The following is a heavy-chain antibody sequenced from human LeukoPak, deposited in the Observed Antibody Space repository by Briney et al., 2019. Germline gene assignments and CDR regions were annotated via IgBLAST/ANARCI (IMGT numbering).Heavy chain of an antibody. J-gene: IGHJ4*02. D-gene: IGHD6-19*01. CDR3: ANDWGTRGAVAGYFDY. Sequence: AAVKVSRKRSGYTFIDNYVCWVRDGPGQGHEWVGYINPNNGGTNYAQKFQGWVTITRDTSINTSYMELSKLKSDDTAVYYCANDWGTRGAVAGYFDYWGQGTLVTVSS. CDR1: GYTFIDNY. V-gene: IGHV1-2*04. CDR2: INPNNGGT.